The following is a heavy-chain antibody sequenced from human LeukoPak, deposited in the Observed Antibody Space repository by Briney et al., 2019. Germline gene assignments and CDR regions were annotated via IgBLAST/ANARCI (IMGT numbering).Heavy chain of an antibody. D-gene: IGHD2-21*01. Sequence: GGSLRLSCAASGFPFSTYGMHWVRQAPGRGLEWVAVIWYDGNNKYYADSVKGRFTISRDNSKNTSYLQMNSLRAEDTAVYYCARDWGGRRLMDWGQGTLVTVSS. CDR3: ARDWGGRRLMD. J-gene: IGHJ4*02. V-gene: IGHV3-33*01. CDR2: IWYDGNNK. CDR1: GFPFSTYG.